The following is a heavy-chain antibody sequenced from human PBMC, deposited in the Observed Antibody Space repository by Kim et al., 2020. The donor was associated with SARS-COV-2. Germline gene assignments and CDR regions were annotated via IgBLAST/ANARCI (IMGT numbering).Heavy chain of an antibody. Sequence: GGSLRLSCAASGFTFSSYAMSWVRQAPGKGLEWVSAISGSGGSTYYADSVKGRFTISRDNSKNTLYLQMNSLRAEDTAVYYCAKVMNRRGIPLAYCGGDCYSGRNPGDWGQGTLVTVSS. CDR3: AKVMNRRGIPLAYCGGDCYSGRNPGD. V-gene: IGHV3-23*01. CDR1: GFTFSSYA. CDR2: ISGSGGST. J-gene: IGHJ4*02. D-gene: IGHD2-21*02.